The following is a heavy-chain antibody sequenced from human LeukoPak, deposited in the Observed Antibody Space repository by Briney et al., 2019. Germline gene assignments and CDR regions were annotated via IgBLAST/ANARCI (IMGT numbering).Heavy chain of an antibody. V-gene: IGHV3-66*01. J-gene: IGHJ4*02. CDR2: IYSGGNT. CDR3: AREEIVGATWN. D-gene: IGHD1-26*01. CDR1: GFTVSSNY. Sequence: GGSLRLSCAASGFTVSSNYMSWVRQAPGKGLEWVSVIYSGGNTYYTDSVKGRFTISRDNSKNTLYLQMNSLRAEDTAIYYCAREEIVGATWNWGQGTLVTVSS.